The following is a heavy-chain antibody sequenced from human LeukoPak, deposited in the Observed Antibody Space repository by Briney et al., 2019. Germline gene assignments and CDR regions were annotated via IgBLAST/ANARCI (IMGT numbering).Heavy chain of an antibody. CDR2: MNPNSGNT. J-gene: IGHJ6*03. CDR1: GYTFTSYD. Sequence: VASVKVSCKASGYTFTSYDINWVRQATGQGLEWMGWMNPNSGNTGYAQKFQGRVTMTRNTSISTAYMELSSLRSDDTAVYFCARAPYGVYSGDYYSYCMDVWGKGTTVTVSS. V-gene: IGHV1-8*01. D-gene: IGHD4/OR15-4a*01. CDR3: ARAPYGVYSGDYYSYCMDV.